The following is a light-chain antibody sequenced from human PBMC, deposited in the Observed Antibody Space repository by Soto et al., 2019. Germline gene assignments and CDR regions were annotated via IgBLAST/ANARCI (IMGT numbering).Light chain of an antibody. V-gene: IGKV1-39*01. CDR2: AAT. J-gene: IGKJ3*01. Sequence: DIQMTQSPSSLSASVGDRVTITCRASPRIGTYLNWYLQKPGKAHQLLIFAATSLQSGVSPRFSGNGAGTDFALTISSLQREDRATYFCQQTYGVPFTFGPGTKVRIK. CDR3: QQTYGVPFT. CDR1: PRIGTY.